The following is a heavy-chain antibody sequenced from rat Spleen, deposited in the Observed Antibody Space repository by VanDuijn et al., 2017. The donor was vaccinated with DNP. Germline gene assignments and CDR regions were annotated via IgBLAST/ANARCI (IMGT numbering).Heavy chain of an antibody. J-gene: IGHJ2*01. V-gene: IGHV2S8*01. CDR1: GFSVTRHG. CDR2: MSSGVNT. CDR3: ARTPETIVSSYYFDY. D-gene: IGHD1-11*01. Sequence: QVQLKESGPGLVKPSQTLSLTCTVSGFSVTRHGVSWVRQPPGKGLEWIAAMSSGVNTYSHSPPNSRLSISRDTSKSQVYLRMNSLEAEDTAMYFCARTPETIVSSYYFDYWGQGLMVTVSS.